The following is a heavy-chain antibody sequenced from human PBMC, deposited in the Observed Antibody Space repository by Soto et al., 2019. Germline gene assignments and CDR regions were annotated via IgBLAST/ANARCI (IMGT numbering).Heavy chain of an antibody. J-gene: IGHJ4*02. CDR2: ISGSGGTT. V-gene: IGHV3-23*01. CDR3: AKAPDQWLVNHFEY. D-gene: IGHD6-19*01. CDR1: RFTFSSYA. Sequence: EVQILESGGGLVQPGGSLRLSCGASRFTFSSYAMSWVRQAPGKGLEWVSSISGSGGTTYYSDSVKGRFTISRDNSENTLYLQMNSLRAEDTAVYYCAKAPDQWLVNHFEYWGQGTLVTVSS.